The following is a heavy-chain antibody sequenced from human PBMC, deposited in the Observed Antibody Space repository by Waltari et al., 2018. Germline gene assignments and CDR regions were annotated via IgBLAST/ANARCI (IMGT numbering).Heavy chain of an antibody. CDR2: VYRSGST. CDR3: ASGTYYGSGSYSPYEY. V-gene: IGHV4-38-2*01. CDR1: GYSISSNYY. D-gene: IGHD3-10*01. J-gene: IGHJ4*02. Sequence: QVQLQESGPALVKPSETLSLTCGVSGYSISSNYYWGWIRQSPGKGLEWIWTVYRSGSTYYNPSLKSRVTISVDTSKNQFSLKLSSVTAADTAVYYCASGTYYGSGSYSPYEYWGQGTLVTVSS.